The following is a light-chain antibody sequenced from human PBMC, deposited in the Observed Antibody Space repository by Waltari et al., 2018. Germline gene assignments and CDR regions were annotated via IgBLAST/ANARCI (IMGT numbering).Light chain of an antibody. CDR3: QQFNNWPRT. CDR1: QSVSDN. Sequence: EIVMTQSPPTLSVSPGEGATLSCRASQSVSDNLAWYQQKPGQAPRLLIYGASTRATGIPSRFSGSGSGTDFTLTISSLQSEDFAVYYCQQFNNWPRTFGPGTRVDIK. J-gene: IGKJ3*01. V-gene: IGKV3-15*01. CDR2: GAS.